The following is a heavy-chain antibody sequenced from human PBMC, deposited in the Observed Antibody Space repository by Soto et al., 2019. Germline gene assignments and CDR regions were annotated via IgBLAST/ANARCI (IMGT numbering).Heavy chain of an antibody. CDR3: AREMTGYTPAD. Sequence: QVQLVESGGGVVQPGTSLRLSCATSGFSISNFAMHWVRQAPGKGPEWVAIITYDGNYKNYGESVRGRFTISRDSSKNTLLLQMDSLRSDDTAVYYCAREMTGYTPADWGQGTLVIVSS. D-gene: IGHD3-9*01. J-gene: IGHJ4*02. V-gene: IGHV3-30-3*01. CDR1: GFSISNFA. CDR2: ITYDGNYK.